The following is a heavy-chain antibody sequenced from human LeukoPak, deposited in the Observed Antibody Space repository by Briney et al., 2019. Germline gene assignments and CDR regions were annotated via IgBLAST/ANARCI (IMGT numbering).Heavy chain of an antibody. Sequence: GGSLRLSCAASGFTFSSYAMSWVRQAPGKGLEWVSAISGSGGSTYYADSVRGRFTISRDNSKNTLYLQMNSLRAEDTAVYYCAKERAMTTHPWYFDLWGRGTLVTVSS. CDR1: GFTFSSYA. CDR3: AKERAMTTHPWYFDL. V-gene: IGHV3-23*01. CDR2: ISGSGGST. J-gene: IGHJ2*01. D-gene: IGHD4-17*01.